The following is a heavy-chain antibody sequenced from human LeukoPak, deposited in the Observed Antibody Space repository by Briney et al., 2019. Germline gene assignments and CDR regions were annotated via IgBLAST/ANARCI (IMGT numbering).Heavy chain of an antibody. J-gene: IGHJ3*02. CDR2: INPNSGGT. V-gene: IGHV1-2*02. CDR3: ARWNWGRDVSDI. Sequence: ASVKVSCKASGYTFTGYYIHWVRQAPGQGLEWMGWINPNSGGTNYAQKFQGRVTMTRDTSIMTAYMELSNLRSDDTALYYCARWNWGRDVSDIWGQGTVVTVSS. CDR1: GYTFTGYY. D-gene: IGHD3-16*01.